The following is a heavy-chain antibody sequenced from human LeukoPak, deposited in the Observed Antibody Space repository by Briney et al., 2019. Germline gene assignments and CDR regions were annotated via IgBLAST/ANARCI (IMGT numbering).Heavy chain of an antibody. Sequence: SGTLSLTCAVSGGSISSSNWWSWVRQSPGKGLEWIGEIYHSGTTNYNPSLKSRVTISVDKSKNQFSLKLSSVTAADTAVYYCARPNRRYSYGPGYSGAIYYMDVWGKGTTVTISS. CDR1: GGSISSSNW. J-gene: IGHJ6*03. CDR2: IYHSGTT. D-gene: IGHD5-18*01. V-gene: IGHV4-4*02. CDR3: ARPNRRYSYGPGYSGAIYYMDV.